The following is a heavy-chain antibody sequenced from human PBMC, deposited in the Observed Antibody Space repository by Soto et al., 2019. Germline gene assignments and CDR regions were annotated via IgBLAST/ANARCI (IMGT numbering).Heavy chain of an antibody. CDR2: IYYSGST. CDR1: GGSISSSSYY. V-gene: IGHV4-39*01. J-gene: IGHJ4*02. Sequence: SETLSLTCTVSGGSISSSSYYWGWIRQPPGKGLEWIGSIYYSGSTYYNPSLKSRVTISVDTSKNQFSLKLSSVTAADTAVYYCARLSIFGVVIFYDYWGQGTLVTVSS. CDR3: ARLSIFGVVIFYDY. D-gene: IGHD3-3*01.